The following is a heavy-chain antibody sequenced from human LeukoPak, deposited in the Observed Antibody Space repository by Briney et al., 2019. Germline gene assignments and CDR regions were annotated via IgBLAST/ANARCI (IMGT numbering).Heavy chain of an antibody. Sequence: GGSLRLSCAASGFTFSSYSMNWVRQAPGKGLEWVSSISSSSSYIYYADSVKGRFTISRDNSKNTLYLQMNSLRAEDTAVYYCANSEEGVYYFDYWGQGTLVTVSS. CDR1: GFTFSSYS. J-gene: IGHJ4*02. CDR2: ISSSSSYI. D-gene: IGHD2-8*01. CDR3: ANSEEGVYYFDY. V-gene: IGHV3-21*04.